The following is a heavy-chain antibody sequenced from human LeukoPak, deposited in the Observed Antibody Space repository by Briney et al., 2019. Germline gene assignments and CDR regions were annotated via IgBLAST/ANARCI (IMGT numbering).Heavy chain of an antibody. J-gene: IGHJ4*02. V-gene: IGHV3-9*01. CDR2: ISWNSGSI. D-gene: IGHD3-16*02. CDR1: GFTFEDYA. Sequence: GGSLRLSCAASGFTFEDYAMHWVRHAPGKGLGWVSGISWNSGSIAYEDSVKSRFTISRVNAKNYLYLQMNSLRAEDTALYYCAKDSGVMMTFGGVIGFDYWGQGPRVTVPS. CDR3: AKDSGVMMTFGGVIGFDY.